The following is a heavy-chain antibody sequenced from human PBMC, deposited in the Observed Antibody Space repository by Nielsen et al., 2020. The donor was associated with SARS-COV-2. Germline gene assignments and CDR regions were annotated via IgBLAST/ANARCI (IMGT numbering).Heavy chain of an antibody. J-gene: IGHJ5*02. CDR3: ARYCSSTSCPYNWFDP. Sequence: ASVKVSCKASGYTFTSYGISWVRQAPAQGLEWMGWISAYNGNTNYAQKLQGRVTMTTDTSTSTAYMELRSLRSDDTAVYYCARYCSSTSCPYNWFDPWGQGTLVTVSS. CDR1: GYTFTSYG. D-gene: IGHD2-2*01. CDR2: ISAYNGNT. V-gene: IGHV1-18*01.